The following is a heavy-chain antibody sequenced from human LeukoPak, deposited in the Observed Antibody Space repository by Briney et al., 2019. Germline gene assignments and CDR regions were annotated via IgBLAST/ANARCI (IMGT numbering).Heavy chain of an antibody. V-gene: IGHV3-30*18. CDR3: AKYYYGMDV. J-gene: IGHJ6*02. CDR1: GFTFSSYG. Sequence: GRSLRLSCAASGFTFSSYGKHWVRQAPGKGLEWVALISYDGSNKYYADSVKGRFTISRDNSKNTLYLEMNTLRAEDTAVFYCAKYYYGMDVWGQGTTVTVSS. CDR2: ISYDGSNK.